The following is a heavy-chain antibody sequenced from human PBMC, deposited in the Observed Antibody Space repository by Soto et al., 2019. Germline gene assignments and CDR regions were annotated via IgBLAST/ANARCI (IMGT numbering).Heavy chain of an antibody. J-gene: IGHJ4*02. Sequence: SETLSLTCTVSGGSISSNYWSWIRQPPGKGREWIGYIYYSGSTNYNPSLKSRATISVDTSKNQFSLKLSSVTAADTAVYYCARGWDLGDWGQGTLVTVSS. CDR1: GGSISSNY. D-gene: IGHD1-26*01. CDR3: ARGWDLGD. V-gene: IGHV4-59*01. CDR2: IYYSGST.